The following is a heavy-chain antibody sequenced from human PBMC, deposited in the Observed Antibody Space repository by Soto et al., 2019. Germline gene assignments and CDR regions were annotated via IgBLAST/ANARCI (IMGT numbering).Heavy chain of an antibody. Sequence: QVQLVQSGTEVKGPGSSVKVSCKASGGTFSSQTISWVRQAPGHGLEWMGGIIPIFATPNIAQSFQDRVTITADGPTSTAYMKLSSLRSEDTAVYFCARGSSLGLGVGVTYYDSWGQATLVTVSS. J-gene: IGHJ4*02. CDR2: IIPIFATP. CDR1: GGTFSSQT. D-gene: IGHD1-26*01. V-gene: IGHV1-69*01. CDR3: ARGSSLGLGVGVTYYDS.